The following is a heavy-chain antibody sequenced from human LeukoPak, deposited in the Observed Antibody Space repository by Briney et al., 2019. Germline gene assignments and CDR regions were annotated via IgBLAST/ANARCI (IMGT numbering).Heavy chain of an antibody. D-gene: IGHD6-19*01. Sequence: PGGSLRLSCAAPGFTLSSHGIQWVRQAPGKGLECVAFIWYDGTNKYYADSVKGRFTISRDNSKNTLYLQMNSLRAEDTAVYYCARHVAAVAGQVFWYIVLSGRGTLVTVSS. J-gene: IGHJ2*01. CDR2: IWYDGTNK. V-gene: IGHV3-33*01. CDR3: ARHVAAVAGQVFWYIVL. CDR1: GFTLSSHG.